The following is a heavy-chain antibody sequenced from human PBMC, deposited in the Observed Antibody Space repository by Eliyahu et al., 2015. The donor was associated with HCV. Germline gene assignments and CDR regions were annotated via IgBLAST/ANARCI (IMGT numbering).Heavy chain of an antibody. CDR1: GXSLSXXSH. Sequence: QVQLHESGPGLVKSSETLSLTCAXSGXSLSXXSHWXWVXQPPGXXLEWIGTISHSGNTYYNPSLESRLTISVATSKNQFSLRLNSVTAADTAVYFCVKFGRFCSTSTCYAEDYWGQGTLVTVSS. D-gene: IGHD2-2*01. V-gene: IGHV4-38-2*01. CDR3: VKFGRFCSTSTCYAEDY. CDR2: ISHSGNT. J-gene: IGHJ4*02.